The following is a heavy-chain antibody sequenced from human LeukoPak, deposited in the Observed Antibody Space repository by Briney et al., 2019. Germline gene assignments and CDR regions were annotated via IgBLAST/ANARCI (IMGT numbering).Heavy chain of an antibody. CDR1: GFSFSSYA. V-gene: IGHV3-23*01. D-gene: IGHD6-13*01. Sequence: GGSLRLSCAASGFSFSSYAMSWVRQSPGKGLEWVSAIGGGGGDTYYADSVKGRFTISRDNSKNTLYLQMNSLRAEDTAVYYCAKGGSHYSSSWYDYWGQGTLVTVSS. J-gene: IGHJ4*02. CDR2: IGGGGGDT. CDR3: AKGGSHYSSSWYDY.